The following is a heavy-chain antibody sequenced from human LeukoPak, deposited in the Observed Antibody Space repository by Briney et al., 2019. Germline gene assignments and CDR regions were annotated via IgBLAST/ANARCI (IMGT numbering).Heavy chain of an antibody. D-gene: IGHD2/OR15-2a*01. J-gene: IGHJ3*02. Sequence: SETLSLTCIVSGGSISNYYWSWFRQPPGKGLEWIGYIYQTGATSYNPSLKSRVTISIDTSKNQFSLQLNSVTPEDTAVYYCARGFYGSDDAFDIWGQGTVVTVSS. V-gene: IGHV4-59*12. CDR2: IYQTGAT. CDR1: GGSISNYY. CDR3: ARGFYGSDDAFDI.